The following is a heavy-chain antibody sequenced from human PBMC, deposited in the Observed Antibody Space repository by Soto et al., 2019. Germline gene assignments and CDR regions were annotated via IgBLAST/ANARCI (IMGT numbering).Heavy chain of an antibody. CDR1: GCSISTGGYY. CDR3: ARVHNLYSSNWYQVGYFDY. J-gene: IGHJ4*02. Sequence: PXETLSLTCTVAGCSISTGGYYWSWIRQLPGKGLEWIGHIYYTESTNYNPSLQRRVTLSVDASKSHFSLNLNSVTAADTAVYYCARVHNLYSSNWYQVGYFDYWGQGTLVTVSS. CDR2: IYYTEST. V-gene: IGHV4-31*03. D-gene: IGHD6-13*01.